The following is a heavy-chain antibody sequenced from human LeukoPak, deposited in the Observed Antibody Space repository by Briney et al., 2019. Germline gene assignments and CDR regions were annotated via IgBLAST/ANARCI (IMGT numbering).Heavy chain of an antibody. CDR1: GYTFTGYY. J-gene: IGHJ4*02. D-gene: IGHD1-26*01. CDR2: INPNSGGT. Sequence: ASVKVSCKASGYTFTGYYMHCVRQAPGQGLEWMGWINPNSGGTNYAQKFQGRITMTRHTSISTAYMELSRLRSDDTAVYYCARGYSGSYPPNWGQRTLVTVSS. V-gene: IGHV1-2*02. CDR3: ARGYSGSYPPN.